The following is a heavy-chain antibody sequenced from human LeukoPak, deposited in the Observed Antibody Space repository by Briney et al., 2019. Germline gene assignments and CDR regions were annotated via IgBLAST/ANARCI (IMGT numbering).Heavy chain of an antibody. V-gene: IGHV1-2*02. J-gene: IGHJ4*02. D-gene: IGHD4-23*01. Sequence: ASVKVSCKASGYTFTGYYMHWVRQAPGQGLEWMGWINPNSGGTNYAQKFQGRVTMTRDTSISTACMEMSRLRYDDTAVYITSVALGPTHGDYWGQGTLVTVSS. CDR3: SVALGPTHGDY. CDR1: GYTFTGYY. CDR2: INPNSGGT.